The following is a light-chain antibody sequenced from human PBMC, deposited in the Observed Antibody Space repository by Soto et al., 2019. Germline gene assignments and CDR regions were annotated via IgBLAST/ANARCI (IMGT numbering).Light chain of an antibody. J-gene: IGKJ1*01. CDR2: DAS. Sequence: DIQMTQSPSSLSPSVGDRVTITCRASQNIRNLLAWYQQQPGKAPKLLIYDASSLESGVPSRFSGRGSGTQFTLTISSLQPDDFATYYCQPYNSFSGTFGPGTKV. CDR1: QNIRNL. V-gene: IGKV1-5*01. CDR3: QPYNSFSGT.